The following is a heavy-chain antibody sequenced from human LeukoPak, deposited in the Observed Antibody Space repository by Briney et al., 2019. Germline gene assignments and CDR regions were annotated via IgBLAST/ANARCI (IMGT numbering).Heavy chain of an antibody. CDR1: GYTLTELS. CDR3: ATDPLNYGDYTFDY. J-gene: IGHJ4*02. D-gene: IGHD4-17*01. Sequence: ASVKVSCKVSGYTLTELSMHWVRQAPGKGREWMGGFDPEDGETIYAQKFQGRVTMTEDTSTDTAYMELSSLRSEDTAVYYCATDPLNYGDYTFDYWGQGTLVTVSS. CDR2: FDPEDGET. V-gene: IGHV1-24*01.